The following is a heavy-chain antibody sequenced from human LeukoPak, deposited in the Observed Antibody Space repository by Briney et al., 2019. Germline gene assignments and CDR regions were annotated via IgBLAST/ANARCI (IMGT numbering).Heavy chain of an antibody. D-gene: IGHD5-24*01. Sequence: GGSLRLSCAASGFTFSSYSMNWVRQAPGKGLEWVSSISSSSSYIYYADSVKGRFTISRDNAKNSLYLQMNSLRAEDTAVHYCAATRDGYNFRPFDYWGQGTLVTVSS. CDR3: AATRDGYNFRPFDY. V-gene: IGHV3-21*01. CDR1: GFTFSSYS. J-gene: IGHJ4*02. CDR2: ISSSSSYI.